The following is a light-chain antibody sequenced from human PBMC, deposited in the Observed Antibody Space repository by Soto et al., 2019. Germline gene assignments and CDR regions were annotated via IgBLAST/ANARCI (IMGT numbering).Light chain of an antibody. V-gene: IGLV2-14*03. CDR3: SSFTGATTLDV. CDR2: GVS. Sequence: QSVLTQPASVSGSPGQSITISCTGTSSDVGAYKYVCWYQQHPGNVSKLIIYGVSNRPSGVSNLFSGSKSGNTAFLTISGLQPEDEAAYYCSSFTGATTLDVFGTGTKLTVL. CDR1: SSDVGAYKY. J-gene: IGLJ1*01.